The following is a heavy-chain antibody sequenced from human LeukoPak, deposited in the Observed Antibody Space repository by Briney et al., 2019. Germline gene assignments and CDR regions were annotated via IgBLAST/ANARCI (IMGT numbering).Heavy chain of an antibody. CDR1: GFTFSSYG. D-gene: IGHD3-10*01. CDR2: ISGSGGST. Sequence: PGRPLRLSCAASGFTFSSYGMSWVRQAPGKGLEWVSAISGSGGSTYYADSVKGRFTISRDNSKNTLYLQMNSLRAEDTAVYYCATRITMVRGSWFDPWGQGTLVTVSS. CDR3: ATRITMVRGSWFDP. J-gene: IGHJ5*02. V-gene: IGHV3-23*01.